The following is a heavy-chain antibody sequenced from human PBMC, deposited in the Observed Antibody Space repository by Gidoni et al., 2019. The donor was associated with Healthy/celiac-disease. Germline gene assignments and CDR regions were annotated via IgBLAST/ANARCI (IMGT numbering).Heavy chain of an antibody. Sequence: EVQLVESGGGLIQPGGSLRLSCAASGFTVSSNYMSWVRQAPGKGLEWVSVIYSGGSTYYADSVKGRFTISRDNSKNTLYLQMNSLRAEDTAVYYCRTVAATPREFDYWGQGTLVTVSS. D-gene: IGHD2-15*01. CDR3: RTVAATPREFDY. V-gene: IGHV3-53*01. J-gene: IGHJ4*02. CDR1: GFTVSSNY. CDR2: IYSGGST.